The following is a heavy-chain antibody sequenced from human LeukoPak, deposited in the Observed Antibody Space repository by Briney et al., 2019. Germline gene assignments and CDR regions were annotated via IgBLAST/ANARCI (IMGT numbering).Heavy chain of an antibody. Sequence: SETLSLTCTVSGGSVGSGSYYWSWIRQPPGKGLEWIGYIYYSGSTNYNPSLKSRVTISVDTSKNQFSLKLSSVTAADTTVYYCARDHIVRQLATGYYYYYYMDVWGKGTTVTVSS. J-gene: IGHJ6*03. CDR2: IYYSGST. V-gene: IGHV4-61*01. CDR3: ARDHIVRQLATGYYYYYYMDV. D-gene: IGHD6-6*01. CDR1: GGSVGSGSYY.